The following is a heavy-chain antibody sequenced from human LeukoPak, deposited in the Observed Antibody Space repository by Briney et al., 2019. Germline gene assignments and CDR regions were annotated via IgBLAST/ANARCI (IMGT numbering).Heavy chain of an antibody. Sequence: SGPTLSHPTSALTLTCTFSGFSRSTSGVGVGWIRQPPVKDLEWLALIYWDDDKRYIPSLKSRLTITKDTSKNQVVLTMTNMDPVDTATYYCAHRTQGGGGFDYWGQGTLVTVSS. J-gene: IGHJ4*02. CDR2: IYWDDDK. CDR1: GFSRSTSGVG. CDR3: AHRTQGGGGFDY. D-gene: IGHD3-16*01. V-gene: IGHV2-5*02.